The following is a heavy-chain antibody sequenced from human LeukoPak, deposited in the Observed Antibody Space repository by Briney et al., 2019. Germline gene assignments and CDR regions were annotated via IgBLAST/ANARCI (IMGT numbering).Heavy chain of an antibody. V-gene: IGHV4-34*01. J-gene: IGHJ6*03. CDR3: ARGKGLYYDFWSDPYMDV. CDR1: GVSFSGYY. CDR2: INHSGST. D-gene: IGHD3-3*01. Sequence: SETLSLTCAVYGVSFSGYYWSWLRQPPGKGLEWIGEINHSGSTNYNPSLKSRVTISVDTSKNQFSLKLSSVTAADTAVYYCARGKGLYYDFWSDPYMDVWGKGTTVTVSS.